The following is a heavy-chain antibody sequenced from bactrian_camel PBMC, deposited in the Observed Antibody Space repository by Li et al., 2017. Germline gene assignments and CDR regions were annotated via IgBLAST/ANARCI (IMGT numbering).Heavy chain of an antibody. CDR2: IDRAGNP. D-gene: IGHD1*01. J-gene: IGHJ4*01. CDR1: GYSVSQGY. Sequence: QLVESGGGSVQSGGSLRLSCAASGYSVSQGYMAWFRQAPGKEREGVAAIDRAGNPTYTYSVKGRFTISKDSAKNSLHLQMNSLEPEDTAMYFCAADLGGDRRCMACVASRACYWGQGTQVTVS. V-gene: IGHV3S53*01. CDR3: AADLGGDRRCMACVASRACY.